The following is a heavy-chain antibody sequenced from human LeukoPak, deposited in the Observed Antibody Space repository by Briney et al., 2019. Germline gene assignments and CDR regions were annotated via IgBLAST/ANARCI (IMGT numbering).Heavy chain of an antibody. CDR2: ISGSGGST. CDR3: AKDLGRVFGVVDAFDI. CDR1: GFTFSSYA. V-gene: IGHV3-23*01. Sequence: PGGSLRLSCAASGFTFSSYAMSWVRQAPGKGLEWVSAISGSGGSTYYADSVKGRITISRDNSKNTLYLQMNSLRAEDTAVYYCAKDLGRVFGVVDAFDIWGQGTMVTVSS. D-gene: IGHD3-3*01. J-gene: IGHJ3*02.